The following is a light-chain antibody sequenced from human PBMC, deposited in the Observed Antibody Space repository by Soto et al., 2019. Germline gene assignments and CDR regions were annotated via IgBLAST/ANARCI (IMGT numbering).Light chain of an antibody. Sequence: IVMTQSPLSLPVSPVVASSISCRSSHILQHKNGNNYFNWYLQKPGQSPQVLIYMGSKRATGIPARFSGSGSGTEFTLSISSLQSEDFAVYYCKQYKEWPPFTFGQGTRLEIK. J-gene: IGKJ5*01. CDR3: KQYKEWPPFT. V-gene: IGKV2-28*01. CDR2: MGS. CDR1: HILQHKNGNNY.